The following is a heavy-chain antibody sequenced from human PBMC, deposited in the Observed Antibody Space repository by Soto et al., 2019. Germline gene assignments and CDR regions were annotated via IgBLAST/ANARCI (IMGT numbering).Heavy chain of an antibody. CDR1: GFTFSSYW. D-gene: IGHD3-3*01. J-gene: IGHJ4*02. Sequence: PGGSLGLSCAASGFTFSSYWMSWVRQAPGKGLEWVANIKQDGSEKYYVDSVKGRFTISRDNAKNSLYLQMNSLRAEDTAVYYCARGPLYYDFWSGYYYFDYWGQGTLVTVSS. CDR3: ARGPLYYDFWSGYYYFDY. CDR2: IKQDGSEK. V-gene: IGHV3-7*01.